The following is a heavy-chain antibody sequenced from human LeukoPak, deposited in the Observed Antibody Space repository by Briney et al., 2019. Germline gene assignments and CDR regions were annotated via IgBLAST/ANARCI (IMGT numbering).Heavy chain of an antibody. D-gene: IGHD3-10*01. CDR1: GYTFTSYG. CDR2: ISAYNGNT. CDR3: ARVRDGSGSYYYYYYYYMDV. V-gene: IGHV1-18*01. Sequence: VASVKVSCKASGYTFTSYGISWVRQAPGQGLEWMGWISAYNGNTNYAQKLQGRVTMTTDTSTSTAYMELRSLRSDDTAVYYCARVRDGSGSYYYYYYYYMDVWGKGTTVTVSS. J-gene: IGHJ6*03.